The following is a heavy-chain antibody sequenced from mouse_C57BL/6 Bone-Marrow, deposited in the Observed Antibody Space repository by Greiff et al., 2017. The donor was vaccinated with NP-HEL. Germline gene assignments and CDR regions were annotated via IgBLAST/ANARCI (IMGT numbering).Heavy chain of an antibody. J-gene: IGHJ2*01. Sequence: VKLMESGAELARPGASVKMSCKASGYTFTSYTMHWVKQRPGQGLEWIGYINPSSGYTKYNQKFKDKATLTADKSSSTAYMQLSSLTSEDSAVYYCASPICYGSSLDYWGQGTTLTVSS. CDR2: INPSSGYT. CDR3: ASPICYGSSLDY. V-gene: IGHV1-4*01. CDR1: GYTFTSYT. D-gene: IGHD1-1*01.